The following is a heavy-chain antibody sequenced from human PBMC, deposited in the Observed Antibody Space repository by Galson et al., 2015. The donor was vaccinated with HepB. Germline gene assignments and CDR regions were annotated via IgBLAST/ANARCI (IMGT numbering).Heavy chain of an antibody. CDR1: GYSFTNYW. CDR3: ARRVGYSYGPRGFYYFDY. V-gene: IGHV5-51*01. Sequence: QSGAEVKKPGESLKISCKGSGYSFTNYWIGWVRQMPGKGLEWMGIIYPGDSDTRYSPSFQGQVTISADKSISTAYLQWSSLKASDTAMYYCARRVGYSYGPRGFYYFDYWGQGTLVTVSS. J-gene: IGHJ4*02. D-gene: IGHD5-18*01. CDR2: IYPGDSDT.